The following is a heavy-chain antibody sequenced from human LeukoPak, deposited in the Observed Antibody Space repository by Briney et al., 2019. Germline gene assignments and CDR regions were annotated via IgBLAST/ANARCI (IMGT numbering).Heavy chain of an antibody. CDR1: GGTFSSYA. J-gene: IGHJ5*02. Sequence: ASVKVSCKASGGTFSSYAISWVRQAPGQGLEWMGGIIPIFGTANYAQKFQGRVTITTDESTSTAYMELSSLRSEDTAVYCCARGGVAKLGPLDLWGQGTLVTVSS. V-gene: IGHV1-69*05. CDR2: IIPIFGTA. CDR3: ARGGVAKLGPLDL. D-gene: IGHD7-27*01.